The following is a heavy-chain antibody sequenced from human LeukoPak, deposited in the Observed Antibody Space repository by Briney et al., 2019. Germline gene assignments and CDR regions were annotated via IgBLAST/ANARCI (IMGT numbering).Heavy chain of an antibody. J-gene: IGHJ4*02. Sequence: SETLSLTCAVYGGSFSGYYWSWIRQPPGKGLEWIGEINHSGSTNYNPSLKSRVTISVDTSKNQFSLKLSSVTAADTAVYYCARREDYYGSGSYYNVPFDYWGQGTLDTVSS. CDR2: INHSGST. CDR1: GGSFSGYY. V-gene: IGHV4-34*01. CDR3: ARREDYYGSGSYYNVPFDY. D-gene: IGHD3-10*01.